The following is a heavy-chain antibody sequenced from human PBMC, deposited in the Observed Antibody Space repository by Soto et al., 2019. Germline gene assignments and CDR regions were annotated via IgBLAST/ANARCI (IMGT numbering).Heavy chain of an antibody. CDR1: GYPFTSYD. J-gene: IGHJ3*02. CDR3: ARGITWIDAFDI. CDR2: MNPNSGNT. Sequence: GSVKVCSKASGYPFTSYDINLERQATGQGLEWMGWMNPNSGNTGYAQKFQGRVTMTRNTSISTAYMELSSLRSEDTAVYYCARGITWIDAFDIWGQGTMVTVSS. D-gene: IGHD2-2*03. V-gene: IGHV1-8*01.